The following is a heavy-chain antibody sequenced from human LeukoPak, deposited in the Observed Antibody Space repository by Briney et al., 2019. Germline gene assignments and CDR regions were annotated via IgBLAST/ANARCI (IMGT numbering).Heavy chain of an antibody. J-gene: IGHJ6*03. CDR1: GYTFTGYY. CDR3: ARGPLYYYYYYMDV. V-gene: IGHV1-2*02. CDR2: INPNSGGT. Sequence: GASVKVSCKASGYTFTGYYMHWVRQAPGQGLEWMGWINPNSGGTNYAQKFQGRVTMTRDTSISTAYMELSRLRSDDTAVYYCARGPLYYYYYYMDVWGKGTTVTISS.